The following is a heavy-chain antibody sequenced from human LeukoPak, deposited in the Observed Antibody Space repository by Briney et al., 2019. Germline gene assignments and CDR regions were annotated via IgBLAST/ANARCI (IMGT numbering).Heavy chain of an antibody. CDR1: GYTFTCYY. D-gene: IGHD3-3*01. Sequence: ASVKVSCKASGYTFTCYYMHWVRQAPGQGLEWMGRINPNSGGTNYAQKFQGRVTMTRDTSISTAYMELSRLRSDDPAVYYCARANSITIFGVVLSYDYWGQGTLVTVSS. V-gene: IGHV1-2*06. CDR3: ARANSITIFGVVLSYDY. CDR2: INPNSGGT. J-gene: IGHJ4*02.